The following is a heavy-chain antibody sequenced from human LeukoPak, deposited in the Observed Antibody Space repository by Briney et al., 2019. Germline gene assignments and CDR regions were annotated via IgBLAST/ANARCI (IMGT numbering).Heavy chain of an antibody. CDR1: GGSISSSSYY. CDR3: ARQVATKGEWAFDV. D-gene: IGHD5-12*01. J-gene: IGHJ3*01. V-gene: IGHV4-39*07. Sequence: SETLSLTCTVSGGSISSSSYYWGWIRQPPGKGLEWIGSIYHSGSTYYNPSLKSRVTISVDTSRNQFSLRLSSVTATDTAVYYCARQVATKGEWAFDVWGQGTRVTASS. CDR2: IYHSGST.